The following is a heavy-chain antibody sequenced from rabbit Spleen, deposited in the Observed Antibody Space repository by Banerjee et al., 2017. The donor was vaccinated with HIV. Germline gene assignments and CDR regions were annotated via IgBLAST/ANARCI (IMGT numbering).Heavy chain of an antibody. D-gene: IGHD1-1*01. Sequence: QERLLESGGGLVKPEGSLKLSCKASGVSLHDKDVMCWVRQAPGKGLEWIACINIVTGKSVYASWAKGRFTMSRTSSTTVTLQMTSLTAADTATYFCARDLVAVIGWNFNLWGPGTLVTVS. J-gene: IGHJ4*01. V-gene: IGHV1S45*01. CDR3: ARDLVAVIGWNFNL. CDR2: INIVTGKS. CDR1: GVSLHDKDV.